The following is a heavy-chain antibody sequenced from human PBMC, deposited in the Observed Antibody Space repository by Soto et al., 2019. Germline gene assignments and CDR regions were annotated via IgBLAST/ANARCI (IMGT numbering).Heavy chain of an antibody. J-gene: IGHJ6*02. CDR2: ISYDGNNK. V-gene: IGHV3-30*18. D-gene: IGHD6-13*01. Sequence: GALRLACAASVFTFSSYGMHWVRKAQGKGLEWVAVISYDGNNKYYADSVSGRFTISRDNSKNTLYLQMNSLRADDTAVYYCAKDVVASASTYRYYYYYYGMDVSGQATTVTFSS. CDR3: AKDVVASASTYRYYYYYYGMDV. CDR1: VFTFSSYG.